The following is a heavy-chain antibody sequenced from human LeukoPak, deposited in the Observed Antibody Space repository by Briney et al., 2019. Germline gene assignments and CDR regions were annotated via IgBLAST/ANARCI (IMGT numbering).Heavy chain of an antibody. V-gene: IGHV4-59*01. CDR3: ARVSRYYLDY. Sequence: SETLSLTCAVYGGSFSGYYWSWIRQPPGKGLEWIGYIYYSGSTNYNPSLKSRVTISVDTSKNQFSLKLSSVTAADTAVYYCARVSRYYLDYWGQGTLVTVSS. D-gene: IGHD3-16*02. J-gene: IGHJ4*02. CDR2: IYYSGST. CDR1: GGSFSGYY.